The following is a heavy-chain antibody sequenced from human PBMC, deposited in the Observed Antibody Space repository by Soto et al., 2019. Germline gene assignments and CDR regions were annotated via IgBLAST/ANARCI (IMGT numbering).Heavy chain of an antibody. V-gene: IGHV1-69*06. CDR1: GCTFSSYA. Sequence: SVKVSCKASGCTFSSYAISWARQAPGQGLEWMGGIISIFGTANYAQKFQVRVTITAGKSTSTAYRELSSLRSEDTAVYYCARERRDVDTAMVAYYGMDVWAQGTTVTVSS. CDR2: IISIFGTA. CDR3: ARERRDVDTAMVAYYGMDV. J-gene: IGHJ6*02. D-gene: IGHD5-18*01.